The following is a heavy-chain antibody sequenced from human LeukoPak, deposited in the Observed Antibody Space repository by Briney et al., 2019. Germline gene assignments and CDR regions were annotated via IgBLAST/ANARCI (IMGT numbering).Heavy chain of an antibody. CDR2: IKSKTDGGTT. CDR1: GFTFSNAW. V-gene: IGHV3-15*01. D-gene: IGHD5-24*01. CDR3: TTGGDGYNPVYYYYGMDV. Sequence: MPGGSLRLSCAASGFTFSNAWMSWVRQAPGKGLEWVGRIKSKTDGGTTDYAAPVKGRFTISRDDTKSTLYLQMNSLKTEDTAVYYCTTGGDGYNPVYYYYGMDVWGQGTAVTVSS. J-gene: IGHJ6*02.